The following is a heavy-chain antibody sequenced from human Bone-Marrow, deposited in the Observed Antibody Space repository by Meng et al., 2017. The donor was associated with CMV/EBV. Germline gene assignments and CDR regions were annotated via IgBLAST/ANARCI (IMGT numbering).Heavy chain of an antibody. CDR2: ISTYGGTT. V-gene: IGHV3-23*01. CDR1: GFTFSRYV. Sequence: LRVSCAASGFTFSRYVMTWVRQAPGRGLEWVSTISTYGGTTYYTDSVKGRFIISRDNSTNTLYLQMTSLRAEDTAVYFCAKNSRPIDYWGQGTLVTVSS. D-gene: IGHD4-23*01. CDR3: AKNSRPIDY. J-gene: IGHJ4*02.